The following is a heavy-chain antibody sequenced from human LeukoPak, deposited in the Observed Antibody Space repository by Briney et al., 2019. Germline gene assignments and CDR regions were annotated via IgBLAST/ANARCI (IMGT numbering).Heavy chain of an antibody. D-gene: IGHD3-22*01. CDR1: GFTFSSYS. CDR2: MSAGGSST. Sequence: GGSLRLSCAASGFTFSSYSMNWVRQAPGKGLEWVSAMSAGGSSTWYADSVKGRLTISRDNSKNTLFLQMNSLRAEDTAVYYCAKDLYDSSGSRYDYWGQGTLVTVSS. J-gene: IGHJ4*02. V-gene: IGHV3-23*01. CDR3: AKDLYDSSGSRYDY.